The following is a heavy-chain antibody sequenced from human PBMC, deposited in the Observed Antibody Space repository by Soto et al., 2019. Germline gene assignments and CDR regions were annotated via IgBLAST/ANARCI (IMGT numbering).Heavy chain of an antibody. Sequence: ASVKVSCKASGYTFTSYDINWVRQATGQGLEWMGWMNPNSGNTGYAQKFQGRVTMTRNTSISTAYMELSSLRSEATAVYYCASAPPRETCDFWSGYYGRFDTWGQGTLVTVSS. V-gene: IGHV1-8*01. J-gene: IGHJ5*02. CDR3: ASAPPRETCDFWSGYYGRFDT. CDR2: MNPNSGNT. D-gene: IGHD3-3*01. CDR1: GYTFTSYD.